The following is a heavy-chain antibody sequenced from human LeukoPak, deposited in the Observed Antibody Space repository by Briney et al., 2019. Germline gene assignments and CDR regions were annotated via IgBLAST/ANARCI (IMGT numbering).Heavy chain of an antibody. Sequence: SETLSLTCAVYGGSFSGYYWSWIRQPPGEGLEWIGEINHSGSTYYNPSLKSRVTISVDRSKNQFSLKLSSVTAADTAVYYCARRYGDDPPDIWGQGTMVTVSS. D-gene: IGHD4-17*01. CDR3: ARRYGDDPPDI. CDR1: GGSFSGYY. V-gene: IGHV4-34*01. CDR2: INHSGST. J-gene: IGHJ3*02.